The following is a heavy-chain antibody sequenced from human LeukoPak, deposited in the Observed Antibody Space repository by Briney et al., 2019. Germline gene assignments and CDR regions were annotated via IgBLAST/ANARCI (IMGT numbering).Heavy chain of an antibody. J-gene: IGHJ4*02. D-gene: IGHD1-26*01. CDR1: GGSISSGDYY. V-gene: IGHV4-30-4*08. CDR3: ASLYSGSYYGVGVDY. CDR2: IYYSGST. Sequence: SQTLSLTCTVSGGSISSGDYYWSWIRQPPGKGLEWIGYIYYSGSTYYNPSLKSRVTISVDTSKNQFSLKLSSVTAADTAVYYCASLYSGSYYGVGVDYWGQGTLVTVSS.